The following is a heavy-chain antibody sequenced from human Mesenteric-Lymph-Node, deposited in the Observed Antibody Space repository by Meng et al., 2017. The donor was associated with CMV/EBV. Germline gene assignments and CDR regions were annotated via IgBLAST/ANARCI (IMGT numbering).Heavy chain of an antibody. J-gene: IGHJ4*02. CDR2: INPSGSST. Sequence: KASGYTFTSYYMHWVRQAPGQGLEWMGMINPSGSSTIYPQKFQGRVTMTRDTSTSTVYMELSSLRSEDTALYYCARILTGTTFGLSFWGQGTLVTVSS. CDR3: ARILTGTTFGLSF. D-gene: IGHD1-1*01. V-gene: IGHV1-46*01. CDR1: GYTFTSYY.